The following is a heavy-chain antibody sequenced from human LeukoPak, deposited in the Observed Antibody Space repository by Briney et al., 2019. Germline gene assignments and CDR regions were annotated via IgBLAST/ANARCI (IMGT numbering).Heavy chain of an antibody. V-gene: IGHV1-2*04. CDR3: ARGSRYFDWLLYY. Sequence: EASVKVFCKASGYTFTGYYMHWVRQAPGQGLEWMGWINPNSGGTNYAQKFQGWVTMTRDTSISTAYMELSRLRSDDTAVYYCARGSRYFDWLLYYWGQGTLVTVSS. CDR1: GYTFTGYY. D-gene: IGHD3-9*01. J-gene: IGHJ4*02. CDR2: INPNSGGT.